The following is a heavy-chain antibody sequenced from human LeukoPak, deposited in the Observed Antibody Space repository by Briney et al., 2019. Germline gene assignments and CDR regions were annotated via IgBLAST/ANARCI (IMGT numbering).Heavy chain of an antibody. CDR1: GDSVSSNSTA. D-gene: IGHD5-24*01. CDR2: TYYRSKWYN. V-gene: IGHV6-1*01. CDR3: ARGGQGDGYSADEAFDF. Sequence: SQTLSLTCAISGDSVSSNSTACNWIRQSPSRGLEWLGRTYYRSKWYNDYAVSVKSRITIDPDTSKNQFSLQLNSVTPEDTAVYYCARGGQGDGYSADEAFDFWGQGTMVTVSS. J-gene: IGHJ3*01.